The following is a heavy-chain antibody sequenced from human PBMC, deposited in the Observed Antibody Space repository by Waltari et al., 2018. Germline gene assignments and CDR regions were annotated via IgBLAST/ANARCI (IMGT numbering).Heavy chain of an antibody. Sequence: TFSSYSMNWVRQAPGKGLEWVSSISSSSSYIYYADSVKGRFTISRDNAKNSLYLQMNSLRAEDTAVYYCARDRIAVAGNFDYWGQGTLVTVSS. CDR2: ISSSSSYI. V-gene: IGHV3-21*01. CDR1: TFSSYS. D-gene: IGHD6-19*01. CDR3: ARDRIAVAGNFDY. J-gene: IGHJ4*02.